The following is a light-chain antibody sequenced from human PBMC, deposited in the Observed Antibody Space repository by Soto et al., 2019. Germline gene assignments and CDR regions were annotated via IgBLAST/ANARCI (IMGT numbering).Light chain of an antibody. Sequence: VLTQLPSVSGAPGQRVTISCTGSSSNIGAGFDVHWYQQLPGTAPNLLIYGNSNRPSGVPDRFSGSRSGTSASLAITGLQAEDEADYYCQSYDSSLTGSKVFGSGTKVTVL. CDR3: QSYDSSLTGSKV. V-gene: IGLV1-40*01. J-gene: IGLJ1*01. CDR2: GNS. CDR1: SSNIGAGFD.